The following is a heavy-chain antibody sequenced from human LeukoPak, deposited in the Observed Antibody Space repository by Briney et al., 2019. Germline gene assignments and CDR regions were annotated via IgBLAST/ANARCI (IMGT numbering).Heavy chain of an antibody. V-gene: IGHV4-4*02. D-gene: IGHD2-8*01. Sequence: KPSETLSLTCAVSGGSISSRNWWSWVRQPPGQGLEWIGEIYHSGSINYNPSLKSRVTISVDKSKNQLSLRLTSVTAADTAVYYCARDNGAIRAYYYHGMDVWGQGTTVTVSS. CDR2: IYHSGSI. J-gene: IGHJ6*02. CDR1: GGSISSRNW. CDR3: ARDNGAIRAYYYHGMDV.